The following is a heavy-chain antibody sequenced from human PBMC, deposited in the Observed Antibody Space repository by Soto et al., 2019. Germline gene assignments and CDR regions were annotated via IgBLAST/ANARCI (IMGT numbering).Heavy chain of an antibody. V-gene: IGHV4-30-2*01. CDR3: GGSCSSSSRSSPIYAVDD. CDR2: IYHSGNN. J-gene: IGHJ6*02. D-gene: IGHD2-2*01. Sequence: SSETLSLTCAVSGGSISGGGYSWSWIRQPPGKGLEWIGYIYHSGNNYYNPSLKSRVTISVDSSKNQFSLKLSSVTAADTAVYYCGGSCSSSSRSSPIYAVDDLGPGTTVAVSS. CDR1: GGSISGGGYS.